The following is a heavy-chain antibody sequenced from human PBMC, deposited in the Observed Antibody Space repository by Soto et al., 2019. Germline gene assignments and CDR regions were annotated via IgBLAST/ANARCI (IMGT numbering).Heavy chain of an antibody. V-gene: IGHV1-46*01. D-gene: IGHD4-17*01. J-gene: IGHJ4*02. CDR2: INPSGGNT. Sequence: QVQLVQSGAEVKKPGASVKVSCKASGYTFTSYYMHWVRQAPGQGLEWMGIINPSGGNTSYAQKFQGTVTMTRATSTSTDYMELSSLRSEDTAVYYCAGDDTTVSKPRPAYYFDYWGQGPLVTVSS. CDR1: GYTFTSYY. CDR3: AGDDTTVSKPRPAYYFDY.